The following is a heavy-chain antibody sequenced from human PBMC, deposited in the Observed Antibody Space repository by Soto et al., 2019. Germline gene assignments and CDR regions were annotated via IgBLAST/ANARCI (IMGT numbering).Heavy chain of an antibody. V-gene: IGHV1-69*06. Sequence: QVQLVQSGAEVKKPGSSVKVSCKASGGTFSSNAISWVRQAPGQGLEWMGGIIPIFGTANYAQKFQGRVTITADKSTSTAYMELSSLRSEDTAVYYCARSGRDGYNFAHPLGRWGQGTLVTVSS. CDR3: ARSGRDGYNFAHPLGR. CDR2: IIPIFGTA. D-gene: IGHD5-12*01. J-gene: IGHJ4*02. CDR1: GGTFSSNA.